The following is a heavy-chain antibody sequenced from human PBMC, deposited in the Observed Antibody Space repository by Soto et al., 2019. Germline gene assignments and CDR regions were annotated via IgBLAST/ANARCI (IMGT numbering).Heavy chain of an antibody. CDR1: GFTFGDYA. Sequence: EVQLVESGGGLVQPGRSLRLSCTTSGFTFGDYAMSWFRQAPGKGLEWVGFIRSKAYGGTTEYAASVKGRFTFSRDDSKSIAYLQMNSLKTEDTAVYYCTRGREWELRLSHYWGQGTLVTVSS. CDR2: IRSKAYGGTT. D-gene: IGHD1-26*01. J-gene: IGHJ4*02. V-gene: IGHV3-49*03. CDR3: TRGREWELRLSHY.